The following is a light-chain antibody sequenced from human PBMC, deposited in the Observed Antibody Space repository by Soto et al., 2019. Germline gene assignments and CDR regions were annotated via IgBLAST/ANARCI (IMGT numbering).Light chain of an antibody. J-gene: IGKJ1*01. CDR2: GAS. Sequence: ESVLTQSPGTLSLSPGERATLSCRASQSVSSSFLAWYQLKPGQAPRLLIYGASSRATGIPDRFSGSGSGTDFNLPISRLEPEDFAVYYCQQYDSSPWTFGQGTKVEIK. CDR3: QQYDSSPWT. V-gene: IGKV3-20*01. CDR1: QSVSSSF.